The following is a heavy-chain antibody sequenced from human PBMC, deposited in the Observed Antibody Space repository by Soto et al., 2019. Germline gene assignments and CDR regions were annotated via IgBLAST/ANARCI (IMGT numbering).Heavy chain of an antibody. CDR3: ARGWCSGGSCYFDY. Sequence: QVQLQESGPGLVKPSQTLSLTCTVSGGSISSGGYYWSWIRQHPGKGLEWIGYIYYSGSTYYNPSLKSRVTISVDTSKNQFSLKLSSLTAADTAVYYCARGWCSGGSCYFDYWGQGTLVTVSS. V-gene: IGHV4-31*03. D-gene: IGHD2-15*01. CDR1: GGSISSGGYY. J-gene: IGHJ4*02. CDR2: IYYSGST.